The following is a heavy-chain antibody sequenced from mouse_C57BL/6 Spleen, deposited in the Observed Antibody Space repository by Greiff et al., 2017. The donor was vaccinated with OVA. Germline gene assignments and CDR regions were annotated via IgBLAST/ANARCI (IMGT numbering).Heavy chain of an antibody. Sequence: EVKVVESGGGLVKPGGSLKLSCAASGFTFSSYAMSWVRQTPEKRLEWVATISDGGSYTYYPDNVKGRFTISRDNAKNNLYLQMSHLKSEDTAMYYCAREVYYFDYWGQGTTLTVSS. V-gene: IGHV5-4*01. CDR2: ISDGGSYT. CDR1: GFTFSSYA. CDR3: AREVYYFDY. J-gene: IGHJ2*01.